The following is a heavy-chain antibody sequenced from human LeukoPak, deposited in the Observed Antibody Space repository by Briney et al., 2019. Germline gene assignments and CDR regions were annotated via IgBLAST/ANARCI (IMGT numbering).Heavy chain of an antibody. CDR2: TYPNSGGT. J-gene: IGHJ4*02. D-gene: IGHD3-10*01. CDR1: GYTFTGYH. Sequence: SEKVSRKACGYTFTGYHIHWARHARGQGLEWMGWTYPNSGGTHFAEMFQGRVTLTGDTSLSTAFLALRRLLCEDKGVYFCARLSIGEDYFDLWGQGTLVTVSS. CDR3: ARLSIGEDYFDL. V-gene: IGHV1-2*02.